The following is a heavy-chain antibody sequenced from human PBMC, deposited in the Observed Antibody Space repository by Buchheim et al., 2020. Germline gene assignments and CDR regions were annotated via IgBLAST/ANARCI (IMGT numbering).Heavy chain of an antibody. CDR1: GFTLSSYW. D-gene: IGHD3-9*01. J-gene: IGHJ4*02. CDR3: ARAIDYTSYSNWYDI. Sequence: EVQLVESGGGLVQPGGSLRLSCAASGFTLSSYWMHWVRQAPGKGLVWVSRINSDGSSTTYADSVKGRFTFSRDNAKNTLFLQMNSLGAEDTAVYYCARAIDYTSYSNWYDIWGQGTL. V-gene: IGHV3-74*01. CDR2: INSDGSST.